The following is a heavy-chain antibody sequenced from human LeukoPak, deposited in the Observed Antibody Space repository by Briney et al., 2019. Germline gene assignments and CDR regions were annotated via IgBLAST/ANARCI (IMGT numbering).Heavy chain of an antibody. D-gene: IGHD2/OR15-2a*01. V-gene: IGHV4-59*01. CDR1: GGSISSYY. CDR2: IYYSGST. CDR3: ARVKGSLSMGYYYYYYMDV. J-gene: IGHJ6*03. Sequence: SETLSLTCTVSGGSISSYYWSWIRQPPGKGLEWIGYIYYSGSTNYNPSPKSRVTISVDTSKNQFSLKLSSVTAADTAVYYCARVKGSLSMGYYYYYYMDVWGKGTTVTVSS.